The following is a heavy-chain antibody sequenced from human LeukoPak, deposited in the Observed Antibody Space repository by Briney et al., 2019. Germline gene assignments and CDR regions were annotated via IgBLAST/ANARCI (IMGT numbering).Heavy chain of an antibody. CDR3: ARTLITMVRHFDY. V-gene: IGHV3-48*02. Sequence: GGSLRLSCAASGFTFSSYAMSCVRQAPGKGLEWVSYISSSSSTIYYADSVKGRFTISRDNAKNSLYLQMNSLRDEDTAVYYCARTLITMVRHFDYWGQGTLVTVSS. D-gene: IGHD3-10*01. CDR2: ISSSSSTI. CDR1: GFTFSSYA. J-gene: IGHJ4*02.